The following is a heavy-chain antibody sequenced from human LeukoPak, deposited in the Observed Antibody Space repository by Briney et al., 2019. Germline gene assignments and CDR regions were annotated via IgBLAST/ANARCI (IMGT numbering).Heavy chain of an antibody. CDR3: AREPRTSTVTAIGY. D-gene: IGHD4-17*01. J-gene: IGHJ4*02. Sequence: GGTLRLSCTASGVTVSSNYMSWVRQAPGKGLEWVSIIYNAGRTYYAASVKGRFTISRDTSKNTLSLQMNSLSAADTAVYFCAREPRTSTVTAIGYWGQGNLVPVSS. CDR1: GVTVSSNY. V-gene: IGHV3-53*01. CDR2: IYNAGRT.